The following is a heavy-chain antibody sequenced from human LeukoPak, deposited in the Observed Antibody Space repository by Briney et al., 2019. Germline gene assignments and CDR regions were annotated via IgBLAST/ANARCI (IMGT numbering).Heavy chain of an antibody. CDR2: INHSGST. Sequence: SETLSLTCAVYGGSFSGYYWSWIRQPPGKGLEWIGEINHSGSTNYNPSLKSRVTISVDTSKNQFSLKLSSVTAADTAVYYCARGHIDIVVVPALRFDPWRQGTLVTVSS. D-gene: IGHD2-2*01. J-gene: IGHJ5*02. CDR3: ARGHIDIVVVPALRFDP. V-gene: IGHV4-34*01. CDR1: GGSFSGYY.